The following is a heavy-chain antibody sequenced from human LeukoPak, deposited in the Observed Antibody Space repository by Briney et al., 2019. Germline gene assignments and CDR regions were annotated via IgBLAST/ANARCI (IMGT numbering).Heavy chain of an antibody. V-gene: IGHV1-2*02. CDR1: GYTFTGYY. J-gene: IGHJ6*02. D-gene: IGHD5-18*01. Sequence: ASVKVSCKASGYTFTGYYMHWERQAPGQGLEWMGWINPNSGGTNYAQKIQGRVTMTRDTSISTAYMELSRLRSDDTAVYYCARVPTYSYGYTRYYYGMDVWGQGTTVTVSS. CDR3: ARVPTYSYGYTRYYYGMDV. CDR2: INPNSGGT.